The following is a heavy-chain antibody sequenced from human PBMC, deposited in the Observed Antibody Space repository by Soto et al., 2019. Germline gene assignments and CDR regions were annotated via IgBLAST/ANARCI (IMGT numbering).Heavy chain of an antibody. V-gene: IGHV3-30-3*01. Sequence: PGGSLRLSCAASGFTFSSYAMHWVRQAPGKGLEWLAVISYDGSNKYYADSVKGRFTISRDNSKNTLYLQMNSLRAEDTAVYYCASPDYDSSGYYYDYWGQGTLVTVSS. CDR2: ISYDGSNK. CDR1: GFTFSSYA. CDR3: ASPDYDSSGYYYDY. D-gene: IGHD3-22*01. J-gene: IGHJ4*02.